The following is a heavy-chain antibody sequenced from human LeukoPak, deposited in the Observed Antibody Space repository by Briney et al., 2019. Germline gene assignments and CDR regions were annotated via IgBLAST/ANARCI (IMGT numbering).Heavy chain of an antibody. CDR1: GGSISGYY. D-gene: IGHD3-3*01. CDR3: AKYDFWSGYPLGV. V-gene: IGHV4-59*01. Sequence: PSETLSLTCTVSGGSISGYYWNWIRQPPRKGLEWIGYIYYSGSTNYNPSLKSRVTISVDTSKNQFSLNLSSVIAADTAVYYCAKYDFWSGYPLGVWGQGTTVTVSS. J-gene: IGHJ6*01. CDR2: IYYSGST.